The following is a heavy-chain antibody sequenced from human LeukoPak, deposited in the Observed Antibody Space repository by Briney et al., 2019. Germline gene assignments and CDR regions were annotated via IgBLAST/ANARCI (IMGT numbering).Heavy chain of an antibody. CDR2: IYYSGST. D-gene: IGHD6-13*01. J-gene: IGHJ4*02. Sequence: SETLSLTCTVPGGSISSSSYYWGWIRQPPGKGLEWIGSIYYSGSTYYNSSLKSRVTISVDTSKNQFSLKLSSVTAADTAVYYCARHGSSWYYFDYWGQGTLVTVSS. CDR1: GGSISSSSYY. CDR3: ARHGSSWYYFDY. V-gene: IGHV4-39*01.